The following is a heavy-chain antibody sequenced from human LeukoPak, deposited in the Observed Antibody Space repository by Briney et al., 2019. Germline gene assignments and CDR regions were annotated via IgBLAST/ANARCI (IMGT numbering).Heavy chain of an antibody. CDR1: GFTFSSYS. CDR2: IYSGGGT. V-gene: IGHV3-66*01. CDR3: ARNYYDSSPYYYFDY. J-gene: IGHJ4*02. Sequence: GGSLRLSCAASGFTFSSYSMNWVRQPPGKGLEWVSLIYSGGGTYYADSVKGRFTISRDNSKNTLYLQMNSLRAEDTAVYYCARNYYDSSPYYYFDYWGQGTLVTVSS. D-gene: IGHD3-22*01.